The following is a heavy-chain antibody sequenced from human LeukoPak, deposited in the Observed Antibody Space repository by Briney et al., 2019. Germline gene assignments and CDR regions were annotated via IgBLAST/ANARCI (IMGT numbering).Heavy chain of an antibody. CDR3: ARSKTYSSSWYVLYFDY. V-gene: IGHV1-2*06. CDR1: GYTFTGYY. Sequence: ASVEVSCKASGYTFTGYYMHWVRQAPGQGLEWMGRINPNSGGTNYAQKFQGRVTMTRDTSISTAYMELSRLRSDDTAVYYCARSKTYSSSWYVLYFDYWGQGTLVTVSS. D-gene: IGHD6-13*01. CDR2: INPNSGGT. J-gene: IGHJ4*02.